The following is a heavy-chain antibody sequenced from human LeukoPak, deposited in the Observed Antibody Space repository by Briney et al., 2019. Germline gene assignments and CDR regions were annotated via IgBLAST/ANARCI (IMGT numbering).Heavy chain of an antibody. V-gene: IGHV1-2*02. Sequence: ASVKVSCKASGYTFTGYYMHWVRQAPGQGLEWMGWINPNSGGTNYAQKFQGRVTMTRDTSISTAYMELSRLRSDDTAVYYCVRDKNTIWFGELPLAWGQGTLVTVSS. J-gene: IGHJ5*02. D-gene: IGHD3-10*01. CDR2: INPNSGGT. CDR3: VRDKNTIWFGELPLA. CDR1: GYTFTGYY.